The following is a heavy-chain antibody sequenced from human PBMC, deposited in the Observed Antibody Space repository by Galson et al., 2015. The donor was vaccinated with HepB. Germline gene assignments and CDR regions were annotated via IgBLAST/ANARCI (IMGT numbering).Heavy chain of an antibody. CDR2: IYYSGST. D-gene: IGHD5-24*01. V-gene: IGHV4-39*01. CDR3: ARPFREGWHDAFDI. CDR1: GGSISSSSYY. J-gene: IGHJ3*02. Sequence: ETLSLTCTVSGGSISSSSYYWGWIRQPPGKGLEWIGSIYYSGSTYYNPSLKSRVTISVDTSKNQFSLKLSSVTAADTAVYYCARPFREGWHDAFDIWGQGTMVTVSS.